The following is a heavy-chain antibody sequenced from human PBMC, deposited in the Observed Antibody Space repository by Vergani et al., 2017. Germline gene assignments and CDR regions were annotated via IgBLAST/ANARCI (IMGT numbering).Heavy chain of an antibody. J-gene: IGHJ6*03. D-gene: IGHD4-11*01. CDR2: IDHTGRP. CDR3: ARVNTETNSHLYYYYYMTV. V-gene: IGHV4-34*01. Sequence: QVQLQQWGGGLLKPSETLSLTCVVNGGSFTSYHWTWIRQSPGEGLEWVGDIDHTGRPDYNPALKSRLTMSVDKSRNQFSLTLNSVTATDTAIYFWARVNTETNSHLYYYYYMTVWGQGTAVTVS. CDR1: GGSFTSYH.